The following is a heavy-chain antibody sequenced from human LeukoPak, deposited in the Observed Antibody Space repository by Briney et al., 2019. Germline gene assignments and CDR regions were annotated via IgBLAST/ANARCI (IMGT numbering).Heavy chain of an antibody. Sequence: PSETLSLTCTVSGGSISSNSYYWGWIRQSPGTGLKWIGTIYYSGSTYYNPSLKSRVTISVDTSKNQFSLKLSSVTAADTAMYYCARNRYYYGSGNYGVPNWFGPWGQGTLVTVSS. D-gene: IGHD3-10*01. J-gene: IGHJ5*02. CDR3: ARNRYYYGSGNYGVPNWFGP. V-gene: IGHV4-39*01. CDR1: GGSISSNSYY. CDR2: IYYSGST.